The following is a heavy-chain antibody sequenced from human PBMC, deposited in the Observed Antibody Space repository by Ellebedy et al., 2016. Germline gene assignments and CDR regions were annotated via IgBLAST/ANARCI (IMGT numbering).Heavy chain of an antibody. CDR2: INHSGSI. J-gene: IGHJ4*02. Sequence: GSLRLXXAVYGASFSGYYWRWIPQLPGKGLEWLGEINHSGSINYNPSLKSRVTMSLDTSKNQFSLRLSSMTAADTAVYYCARGDDNFPFDYWGQGTLVTVSS. CDR1: GASFSGYY. V-gene: IGHV4-34*01. D-gene: IGHD5-24*01. CDR3: ARGDDNFPFDY.